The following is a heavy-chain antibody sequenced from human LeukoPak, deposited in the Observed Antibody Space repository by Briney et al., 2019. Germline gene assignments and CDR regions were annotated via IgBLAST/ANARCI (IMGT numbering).Heavy chain of an antibody. Sequence: SQTLSLTCTVSGGSISSGSYYWSWIRQPAGKGLEWIGRIYTSGSTNYNPSLKSRVTISVDTSKNQFSLKLSSVTAADTAVYYCARGLGVTIFGVVIGNFQRWGQGTLVTVSS. J-gene: IGHJ1*01. CDR1: GGSISSGSYY. CDR3: ARGLGVTIFGVVIGNFQR. CDR2: IYTSGST. V-gene: IGHV4-61*02. D-gene: IGHD3-3*01.